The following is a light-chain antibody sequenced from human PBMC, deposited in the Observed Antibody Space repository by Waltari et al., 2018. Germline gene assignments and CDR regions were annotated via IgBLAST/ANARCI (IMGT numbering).Light chain of an antibody. CDR3: STYMDTTALEL. J-gene: IGLJ2*01. CDR2: DVT. V-gene: IGLV2-14*03. Sequence: QSAMTQPASVSGSPGQSITIPCTGTSSDVGSYNYVSWYQQHPGKAPKLIIYDVTNRPSGVSNRVSGAKSGNTASLTIAWRQAEDEAYYYSSTYMDTTALELFGGGPSLTVL. CDR1: SSDVGSYNY.